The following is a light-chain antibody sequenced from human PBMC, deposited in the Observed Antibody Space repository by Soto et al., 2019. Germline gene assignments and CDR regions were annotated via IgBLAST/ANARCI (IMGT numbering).Light chain of an antibody. CDR2: DAS. V-gene: IGKV3-15*01. CDR1: QSVASD. Sequence: EIVMTQSPATLSVSPGERATLSCRANQSVASDFAWYQQKPGQAPTLLIYDASTRASGVPARFSGRGSGTECTLTISSLQSEDFAVYYCQQYNYWPQTFGQGTKVGI. J-gene: IGKJ1*01. CDR3: QQYNYWPQT.